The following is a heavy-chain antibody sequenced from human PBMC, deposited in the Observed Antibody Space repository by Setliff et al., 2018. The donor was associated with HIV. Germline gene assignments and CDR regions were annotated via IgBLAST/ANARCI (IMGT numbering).Heavy chain of an antibody. CDR3: ARIWIWVYDSSGYPRSGMKDYFDY. CDR1: GGSMNSGGYS. CDR2: IYHSGSA. J-gene: IGHJ4*02. V-gene: IGHV4-30-2*01. Sequence: SETLSLTCAVSGGSMNSGGYSWSWIRQPPGKGLEWIGYIYHSGSAIYNPSLRSRVTISVDTSKNQLSLKVTSVTAADTAVYYCARIWIWVYDSSGYPRSGMKDYFDYWGQGILVTVSS. D-gene: IGHD3-22*01.